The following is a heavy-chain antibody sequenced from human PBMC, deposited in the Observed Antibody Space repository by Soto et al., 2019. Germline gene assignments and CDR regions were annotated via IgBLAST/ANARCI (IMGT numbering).Heavy chain of an antibody. CDR3: ATSQAQGKQLLVAGGYYFLY. J-gene: IGHJ4*02. CDR2: ISGSGGST. V-gene: IGHV3-23*01. D-gene: IGHD6-19*01. Sequence: EVQLLESGGGLVQPGGSLRLSCAASGFTFSSYAMSWVRQAPGKGLEWVSAISGSGGSTSYADSVKGRFTISRDNSKNSLYLQLNSLRAEDAALYYCATSQAQGKQLLVAGGYYFLYWGQGTLFTVSS. CDR1: GFTFSSYA.